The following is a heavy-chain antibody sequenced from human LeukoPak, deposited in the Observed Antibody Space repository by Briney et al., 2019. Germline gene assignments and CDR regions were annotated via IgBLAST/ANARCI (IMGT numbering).Heavy chain of an antibody. CDR3: AKARPNTYGDWTAFDY. D-gene: IGHD4-17*01. V-gene: IGHV3-23*01. J-gene: IGHJ4*02. CDR2: ISGSASSA. CDR1: GFSFSNYV. Sequence: TGGSLRLSCAASGFSFSNYVMSWVRQAPGKELEWVSAISGSASSAYYADSVKGRFTISRDNSKDTLSPQMKSLRAEDTAVYFCAKARPNTYGDWTAFDYWGQGTLVTVSS.